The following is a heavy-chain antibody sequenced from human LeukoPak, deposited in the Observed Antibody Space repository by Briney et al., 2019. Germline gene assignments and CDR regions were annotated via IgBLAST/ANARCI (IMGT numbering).Heavy chain of an antibody. CDR3: AKTYSPRDSSSWYDFGY. D-gene: IGHD6-13*01. V-gene: IGHV3-43*01. Sequence: GGSLTLSCAASGFTFDDYTMHWVRQAPGKGLEWVSLISWDGGSTYYADSVKGRFTISRDNSKNSLYLQMNSLRTEDTALYYCAKTYSPRDSSSWYDFGYWGEGTLVTVSS. CDR1: GFTFDDYT. J-gene: IGHJ4*02. CDR2: ISWDGGST.